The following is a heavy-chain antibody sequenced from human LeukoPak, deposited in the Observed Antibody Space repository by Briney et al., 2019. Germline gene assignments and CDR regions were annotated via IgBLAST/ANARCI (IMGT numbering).Heavy chain of an antibody. CDR2: INPNSGDT. V-gene: IGHV1-2*02. Sequence: GASVKVSCKASGYISTAYYIHWVRQAPGQGLEWMGWINPNSGDTHYAQKFQGRVTLTWAASITTAYMGLTGLTSDDTAVYYCAREGDRMSDYWGQGTLVTVSS. CDR3: AREGDRMSDY. CDR1: GYISTAYY. D-gene: IGHD1-26*01. J-gene: IGHJ4*02.